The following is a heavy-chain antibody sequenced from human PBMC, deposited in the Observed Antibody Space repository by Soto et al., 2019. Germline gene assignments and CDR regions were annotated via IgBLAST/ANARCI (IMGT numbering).Heavy chain of an antibody. J-gene: IGHJ4*02. D-gene: IGHD2-2*01. CDR1: GFTFTNYW. CDR2: IYPGNSDT. CDR3: ARPTRTYQSVFDY. V-gene: IGHV5-51*01. Sequence: GESLKISCKASGFTFTNYWIGWVRQMPGKGLEWMGIIYPGNSDTRYSPSFQGQVTISADKSITTAYLQWSSLKASDSAMYYCARPTRTYQSVFDYCGQGTLLTVSS.